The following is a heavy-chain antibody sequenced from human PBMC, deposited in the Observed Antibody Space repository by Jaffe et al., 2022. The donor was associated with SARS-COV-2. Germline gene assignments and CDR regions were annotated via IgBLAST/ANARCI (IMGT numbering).Heavy chain of an antibody. CDR1: GFTFSSFW. V-gene: IGHV3-7*01. J-gene: IGHJ4*02. D-gene: IGHD6-19*01. CDR3: ARDTGWSRFDL. CDR2: IKEDGSEK. Sequence: EVQLVESGGGLVQPGGSLRLSCAVSGFTFSSFWMAWVRQAPGKGLEWVANIKEDGSEKGYVASVKGRFTISRDNAKNSLFLQLNSLRVEDTAVYYCARDTGWSRFDLWGLGTLITVSP.